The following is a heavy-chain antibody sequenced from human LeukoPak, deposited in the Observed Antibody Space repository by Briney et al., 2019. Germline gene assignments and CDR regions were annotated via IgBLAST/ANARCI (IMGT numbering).Heavy chain of an antibody. CDR2: IYYSGNT. Sequence: PSETLSLTCTVSGGSISSSIDYWGWIRQPPGKGLEWIGSIYYSGNTYYNPSLKSRVTISVDMSKNQLSLKLSSMTATDTAVYYCARGYCRGGSCYNWGAFDIWGQGTMVTVSS. CDR3: ARGYCRGGSCYNWGAFDI. V-gene: IGHV4-39*01. CDR1: GGSISSSIDY. J-gene: IGHJ3*02. D-gene: IGHD2-15*01.